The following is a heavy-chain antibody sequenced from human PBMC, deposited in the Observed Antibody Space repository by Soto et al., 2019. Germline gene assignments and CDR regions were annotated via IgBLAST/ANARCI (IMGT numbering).Heavy chain of an antibody. J-gene: IGHJ4*02. V-gene: IGHV1-69*06. CDR3: ARDSHSYDSSGYFD. CDR1: GGTFSSYA. CDR2: IIPIFGTA. D-gene: IGHD3-22*01. Sequence: AASVKVSCKASGGTFSSYAISWVRQAPGQGLEWMGGIIPIFGTANYAQKFQGRVTITADKSTSTAYMELSSLRSEDTAVYYCARDSHSYDSSGYFDWGQGTLVTVSS.